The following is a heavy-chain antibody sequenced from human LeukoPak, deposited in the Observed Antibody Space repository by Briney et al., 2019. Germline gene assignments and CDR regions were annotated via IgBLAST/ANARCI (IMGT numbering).Heavy chain of an antibody. CDR3: ARCMSELDYGDYAYYYHMDV. CDR2: FYSSTRT. Sequence: SQTLSLTCTVSGDSLTSGSRYWSWLRQPAGKGLEWLGHFYSSTRTTYNPSLESRVTISGDTAKNQFSLKLDSVTAADTAVYFCARCMSELDYGDYAYYYHMDVWGKGTTVTVSS. CDR1: GDSLTSGSRY. V-gene: IGHV4-61*09. D-gene: IGHD4-17*01. J-gene: IGHJ6*04.